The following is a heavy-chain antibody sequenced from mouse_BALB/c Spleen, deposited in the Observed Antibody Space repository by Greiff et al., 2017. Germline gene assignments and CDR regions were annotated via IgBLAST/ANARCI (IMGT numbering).Heavy chain of an antibody. D-gene: IGHD2-4*01. CDR3: ASLKDDYGY. CDR2: IDPENGNT. J-gene: IGHJ2*01. Sequence: EVKLVESGAELVRPGALVKLSCKASGFNIKDYYMHWVKQRPEQGLEWIGWIDPENGNTIYDPKFQGKASITADTSSNTAYLQLSSLTSEDTAVYYCASLKDDYGYWGQGTTLTVSS. V-gene: IGHV14-1*02. CDR1: GFNIKDYY.